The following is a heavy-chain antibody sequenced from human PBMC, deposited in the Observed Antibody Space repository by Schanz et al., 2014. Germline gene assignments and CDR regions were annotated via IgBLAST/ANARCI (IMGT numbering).Heavy chain of an antibody. J-gene: IGHJ4*02. CDR2: IIPVLNIA. CDR1: GGTFSSYT. CDR3: VRGRTFDY. V-gene: IGHV1-69*09. Sequence: QVQLVQSGAEVKKTGSSVKVSCKLSGGTFSSYTISWMRQAPGQGLEWMGKIIPVLNIATYAQRFQGRVSITADTSTSTAYMELRSLRSDDTAVYYCVRGRTFDYWGQGTLVTVSS.